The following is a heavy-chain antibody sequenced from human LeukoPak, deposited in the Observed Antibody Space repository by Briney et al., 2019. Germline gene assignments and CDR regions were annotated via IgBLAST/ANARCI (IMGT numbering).Heavy chain of an antibody. CDR1: GGSFSGYY. CDR3: ARVVARYCSSTSCPFDY. Sequence: NTSETLSLTCAVYGGSFSGYYWSWIRQPPGKGLEWIGEINHSGSTNYNPSLKSRVTISVDTSKNQFSLKLSSVTAADTAVYYCARVVARYCSSTSCPFDYWGQGTLVTVSS. J-gene: IGHJ4*02. D-gene: IGHD2-2*01. CDR2: INHSGST. V-gene: IGHV4-34*01.